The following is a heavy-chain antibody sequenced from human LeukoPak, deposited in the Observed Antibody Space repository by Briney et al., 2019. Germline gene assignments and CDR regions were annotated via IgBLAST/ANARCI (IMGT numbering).Heavy chain of an antibody. CDR2: IIPILGIA. J-gene: IGHJ5*02. CDR3: ARQYNWNPNNWFDP. Sequence: SVKVSCKASGGTFSSYAISWVRQAPGQGLDWMGRIIPILGIANYAQKFQGRVTITADKSTSTAYMELSSLRSEDTAVYYCARQYNWNPNNWFDPWGQGSLVTVSS. CDR1: GGTFSSYA. D-gene: IGHD1-20*01. V-gene: IGHV1-69*04.